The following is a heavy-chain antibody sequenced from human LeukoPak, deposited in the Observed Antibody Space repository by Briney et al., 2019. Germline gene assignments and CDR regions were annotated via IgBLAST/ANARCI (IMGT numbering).Heavy chain of an antibody. CDR3: ARDRVKGWLRNNNAFDI. Sequence: SETLSLTCTVSGGSISSSSYYWGWIRQPPGKGLEWIGSIYYSGSTYYNPSLKSRVTISVDTSKNQFSLKLSSVTAADTAVYYCARDRVKGWLRNNNAFDIWGQGTMVTVSS. CDR2: IYYSGST. CDR1: GGSISSSSYY. J-gene: IGHJ3*02. D-gene: IGHD2-15*01. V-gene: IGHV4-39*07.